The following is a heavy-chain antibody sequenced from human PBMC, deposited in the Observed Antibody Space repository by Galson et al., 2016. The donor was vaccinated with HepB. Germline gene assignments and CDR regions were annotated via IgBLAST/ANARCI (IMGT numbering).Heavy chain of an antibody. CDR3: ARGFGSYYEAFDV. D-gene: IGHD1-26*01. CDR2: ISYDGSTK. V-gene: IGHV3-33*01. CDR1: GFTFTTFG. Sequence: SLRLSCAASGFTFTTFGMHWVRQPLGKGLEWVALISYDGSTKYYADSVKGRFTISRDNFKNTSFIQMHSLRAEDTAVYYCARGFGSYYEAFDVWGQGTVVSVSS. J-gene: IGHJ3*01.